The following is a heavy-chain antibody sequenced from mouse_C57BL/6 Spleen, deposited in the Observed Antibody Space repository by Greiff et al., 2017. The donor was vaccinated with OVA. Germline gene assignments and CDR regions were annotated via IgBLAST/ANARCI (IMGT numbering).Heavy chain of an antibody. J-gene: IGHJ1*03. Sequence: EVQRVESGEGLVKPGGSLKLSCAASGFTFSSYAMSWVRQTPGKRLEWVAYISSGGDYIYYADTVKGRFTFSRDNARTTLYLQMSSLKSEDTAMSYCTRVNNSNYWYFDVWGTGTTVTVSS. V-gene: IGHV5-9-1*02. CDR2: ISSGGDYI. D-gene: IGHD2-5*01. CDR3: TRVNNSNYWYFDV. CDR1: GFTFSSYA.